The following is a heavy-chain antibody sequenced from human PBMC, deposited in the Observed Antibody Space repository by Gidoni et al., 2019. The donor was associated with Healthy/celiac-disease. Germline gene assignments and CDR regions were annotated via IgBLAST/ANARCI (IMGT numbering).Heavy chain of an antibody. CDR3: ATPYDSSGYYQNPDAFDI. D-gene: IGHD3-22*01. CDR2: ISGSGGST. V-gene: IGHV3-23*01. Sequence: EVQLLESGGGLVQPGGSLRLSCAASGFTFSSYAMSWVRQAPGKGLEWVSAISGSGGSTYYADSVKGRFTISRDNSKNTLYLQMNSLRAEDTAVYYCATPYDSSGYYQNPDAFDIWGQGTMVTVSS. J-gene: IGHJ3*02. CDR1: GFTFSSYA.